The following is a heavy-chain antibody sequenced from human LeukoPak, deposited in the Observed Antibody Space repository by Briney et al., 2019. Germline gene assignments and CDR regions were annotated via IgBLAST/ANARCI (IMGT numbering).Heavy chain of an antibody. V-gene: IGHV4-39*01. CDR2: IYYSGST. CDR3: ARAGNSGWYYFDY. CDR1: GCSISSSSYY. Sequence: PSETLSLTCTVSGCSISSSSYYWGWIRQPPGKGLEWIGSIYYSGSTYYSPSLKSRVTISVDTSKNQFSLKLNSLTAADTAVYYCARAGNSGWYYFDYWGQGTLVTVSS. D-gene: IGHD6-19*01. J-gene: IGHJ4*02.